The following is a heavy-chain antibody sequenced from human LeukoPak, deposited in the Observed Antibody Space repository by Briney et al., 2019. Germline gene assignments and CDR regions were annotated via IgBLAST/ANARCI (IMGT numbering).Heavy chain of an antibody. CDR2: IYYSGST. CDR1: GGSISSSGYY. Sequence: PSETLSLTCSVSGGSISSSGYYWNWIRQHPGKGLELIGYIYYSGSTYYSPSLRSRVTISVDTSKNQFSLKLSSVTAADTAVYYCARAPGWSYYWFDPWGQGTLVTVSS. V-gene: IGHV4-31*03. CDR3: ARAPGWSYYWFDP. D-gene: IGHD1-26*01. J-gene: IGHJ5*02.